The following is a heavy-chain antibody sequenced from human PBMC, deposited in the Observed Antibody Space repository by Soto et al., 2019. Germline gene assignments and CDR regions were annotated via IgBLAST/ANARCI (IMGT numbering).Heavy chain of an antibody. Sequence: GASVKVSCKASGYTFTSYYMHWVRQAPGQGLEWMGIINPSGGSTSYAQKFQGRVTMTRDTSTSTVYMELSSLRSEDTAVYYCARDGRSSGSSDYYYYYGMDVWSQGTTVTVSS. CDR1: GYTFTSYY. J-gene: IGHJ6*02. CDR3: ARDGRSSGSSDYYYYYGMDV. V-gene: IGHV1-46*01. D-gene: IGHD6-19*01. CDR2: INPSGGST.